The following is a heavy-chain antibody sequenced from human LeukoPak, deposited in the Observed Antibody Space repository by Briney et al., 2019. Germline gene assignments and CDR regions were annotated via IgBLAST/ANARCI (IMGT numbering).Heavy chain of an antibody. CDR1: GFTFSSYG. CDR3: ARHGWGSYSPYFIDY. V-gene: IGHV3-33*05. D-gene: IGHD3-10*01. J-gene: IGHJ4*02. Sequence: GGSLRLSCAASGFTFSSYGMHWVRQAPGKGLEWVAVISYDGKNKYYSDSVKGRFTISRDNSKNTLYLQMNRLRAEDTAIYYCARHGWGSYSPYFIDYWGQGTLVTVSS. CDR2: ISYDGKNK.